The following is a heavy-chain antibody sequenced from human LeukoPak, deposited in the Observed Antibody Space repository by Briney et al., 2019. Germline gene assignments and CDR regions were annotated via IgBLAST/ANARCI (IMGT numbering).Heavy chain of an antibody. Sequence: SETLSLTCTVSGGSISSYYWSWIRQPPGRGLEWIGYIYYSGSTNYNPSLKSRVTISVDTSKNQFSLKLSSVTAADTAVYYCARHRGATTPNFDYWGQGTLVTVSS. V-gene: IGHV4-59*08. CDR2: IYYSGST. CDR3: ARHRGATTPNFDY. J-gene: IGHJ4*02. D-gene: IGHD5-12*01. CDR1: GGSISSYY.